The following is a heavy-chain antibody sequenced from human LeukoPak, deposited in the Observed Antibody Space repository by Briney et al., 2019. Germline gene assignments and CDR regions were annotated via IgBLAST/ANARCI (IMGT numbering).Heavy chain of an antibody. CDR3: ARGGVTIFGVATPTNWFDP. D-gene: IGHD3-3*01. V-gene: IGHV4-61*01. CDR1: GYSVNTGYY. CDR2: IYYSGST. J-gene: IGHJ5*02. Sequence: PSETLSLTCNVSGYSVNTGYYWGWIRQPPGKGLEWIGYIYYSGSTNYNPSLKSRVTISVDTSKNQFSLKLSSVTAADTAVYYCARGGVTIFGVATPTNWFDPWGQGTLVTVSP.